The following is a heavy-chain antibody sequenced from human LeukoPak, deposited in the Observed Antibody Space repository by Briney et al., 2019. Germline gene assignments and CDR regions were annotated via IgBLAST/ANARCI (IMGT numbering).Heavy chain of an antibody. CDR2: IYYSGST. Sequence: SETLSLTCTVSGGSISSYYWSWIRLPPGKGLEWIGYIYYSGSTNYNPSLKSRVTISVDTSKNQFSLKLSSVTAADTAVYYCARDGVVGATMEYNWFDPWGQGTVVTVSS. CDR3: ARDGVVGATMEYNWFDP. D-gene: IGHD1-26*01. CDR1: GGSISSYY. V-gene: IGHV4-59*01. J-gene: IGHJ5*02.